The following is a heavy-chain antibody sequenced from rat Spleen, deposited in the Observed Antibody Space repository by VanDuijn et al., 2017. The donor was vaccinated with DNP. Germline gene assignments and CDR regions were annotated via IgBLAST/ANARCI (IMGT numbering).Heavy chain of an antibody. CDR2: INKESSTI. D-gene: IGHD1-12*03. CDR3: VKEGGSYDGYYPYFDF. V-gene: IGHV4-2*01. CDR1: GFNFNDYW. J-gene: IGHJ2*01. Sequence: EVKLVESGGGLVQPGRSLKLSCAASGFNFNDYWMGWVRQAPGKGLEWIGEINKESSTINYTPSLKDKFTISRDNAQNTLYLQMSKVGSEDTAVYYCVKEGGSYDGYYPYFDFWGQGITVTVSS.